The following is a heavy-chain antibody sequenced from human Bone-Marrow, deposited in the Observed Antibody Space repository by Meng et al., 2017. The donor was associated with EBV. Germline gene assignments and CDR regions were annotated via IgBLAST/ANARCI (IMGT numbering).Heavy chain of an antibody. CDR1: GFTFSTYG. CDR2: ISSDGSNK. CDR3: AKEDIPMVYYFDF. J-gene: IGHJ4*02. Sequence: QVRLMYCGGALVRTVSSRSLSCAASGFTFSTYGIHGSRQAPGQGLEWVAVISSDGSNKDYLDSVKGRFTISRDNSKNTLYLQMISLRAEDTAVYYCAKEDIPMVYYFDFWGQGTLVTVSS. V-gene: IGHV3-30*18. D-gene: IGHD5-18*01.